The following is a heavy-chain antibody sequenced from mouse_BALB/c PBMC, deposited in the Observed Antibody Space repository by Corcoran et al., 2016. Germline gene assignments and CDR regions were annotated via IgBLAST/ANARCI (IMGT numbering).Heavy chain of an antibody. CDR2: INTYTGEP. CDR3: AREDYYGSSDYAMDY. D-gene: IGHD1-1*01. V-gene: IGHV9-3-1*01. Sequence: QIQLVQSGPELKKPGGTVKSSCKASGYTFTNYGMNWVKQAPGKGLKGMGWINTYTGEPTYADDFKGRFAFSLETSASTAYLQINNLKNEDTATYFCAREDYYGSSDYAMDYWGQGTSVTVSS. J-gene: IGHJ4*01. CDR1: GYTFTNYG.